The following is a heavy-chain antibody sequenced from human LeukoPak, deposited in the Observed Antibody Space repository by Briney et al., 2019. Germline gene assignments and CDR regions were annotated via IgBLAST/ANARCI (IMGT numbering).Heavy chain of an antibody. CDR3: AREGESYSSSWSEGTRFDP. J-gene: IGHJ5*02. D-gene: IGHD6-13*01. CDR2: IYYSGST. CDR1: GYSISSGYY. Sequence: SETLSLTCTVSGYSISSGYYWGWIRQPPGKGLEWIGYIYYSGSTYYNPSLKSRVTISVDTSKNQFSLKLSSVTAADTAVYYCAREGESYSSSWSEGTRFDPWGQGTLVTVSS. V-gene: IGHV4-38-2*02.